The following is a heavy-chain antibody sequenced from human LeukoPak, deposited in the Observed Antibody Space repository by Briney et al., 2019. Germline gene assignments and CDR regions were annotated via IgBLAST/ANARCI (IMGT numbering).Heavy chain of an antibody. CDR1: GFTFSSYW. CDR3: ARDEGSSENWNYAQY. V-gene: IGHV3-7*01. J-gene: IGHJ4*02. CDR2: IKQDGSEK. D-gene: IGHD1-7*01. Sequence: PGGSLRLSCAASGFTFSSYWMNWVRQAPGKGLEWVANIKQDGSEKYYVDSVKGRFTISRDNAKNSLYLQMNSLRAEDTAVYYCARDEGSSENWNYAQYWGQRTLVTVSS.